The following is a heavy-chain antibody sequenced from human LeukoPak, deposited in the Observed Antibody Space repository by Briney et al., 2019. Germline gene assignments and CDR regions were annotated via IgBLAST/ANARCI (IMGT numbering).Heavy chain of an antibody. CDR2: IAGGDEST. CDR1: GFIFNTNG. J-gene: IGHJ4*02. V-gene: IGHV3-23*01. Sequence: GGSLRLSCAISGFIFNTNGMNWVRQSPGKGLEWFATIAGGDESTYYADSVKGRFAISRDNSKNTVFLHMNSLRVEDTAVYYCARGVYWSLDYWGQGTPVTVSS. D-gene: IGHD1-1*01. CDR3: ARGVYWSLDY.